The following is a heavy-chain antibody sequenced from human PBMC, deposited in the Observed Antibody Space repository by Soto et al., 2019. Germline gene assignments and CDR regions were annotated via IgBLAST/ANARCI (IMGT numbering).Heavy chain of an antibody. Sequence: QVQLVQSGAEVKKPGSSVKVSCKASGGTFSSYAISWVRQAPGQGLEWMGGIIPIFGTANYAQKFQGRVTITADESMSTAYMELSSLRSEDTAVYYCARAIRDGYNSGYYYYGMDVWGQGTTVTVSS. V-gene: IGHV1-69*01. D-gene: IGHD5-12*01. J-gene: IGHJ6*02. CDR1: GGTFSSYA. CDR2: IIPIFGTA. CDR3: ARAIRDGYNSGYYYYGMDV.